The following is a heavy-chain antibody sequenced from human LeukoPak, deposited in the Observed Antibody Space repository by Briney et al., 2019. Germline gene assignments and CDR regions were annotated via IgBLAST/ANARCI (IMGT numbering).Heavy chain of an antibody. CDR1: GFTFSSYW. V-gene: IGHV3-74*01. CDR2: INSDGSST. Sequence: GGSLRLSCAASGFTFSSYWMHWVRQAPGKGLVWVSRINSDGSSTSYADSVKGRFTISRDNAKNTLYLQMNSLRAEDTAVYYCARKQVSTSNFDYWGQGTLVIVSS. CDR3: ARKQVSTSNFDY. J-gene: IGHJ4*02. D-gene: IGHD5/OR15-5a*01.